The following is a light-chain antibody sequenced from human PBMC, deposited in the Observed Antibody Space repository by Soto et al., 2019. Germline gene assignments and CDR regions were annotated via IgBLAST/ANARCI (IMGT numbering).Light chain of an antibody. V-gene: IGKV1-9*01. Sequence: DIPLTQSPSFLSASVGDTVTLTCRASQGMSTYLAWYQQKPGKVPKLLIRSASTLQSGVPPRFSGGGSGTEFTLTISTLQPDDSGIYYCQQLNGYQLAFGGGTNGEIK. J-gene: IGKJ4*01. CDR1: QGMSTY. CDR2: SAS. CDR3: QQLNGYQLA.